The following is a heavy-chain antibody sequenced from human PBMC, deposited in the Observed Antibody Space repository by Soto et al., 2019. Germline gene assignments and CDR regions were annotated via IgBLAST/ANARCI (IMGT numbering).Heavy chain of an antibody. CDR2: IYYSGST. D-gene: IGHD3-22*01. V-gene: IGHV4-31*03. Sequence: SETLSLTCTVSGGSISSGGYYWSWIRQHPGKGLEWIGYIYYSGSTYYNPSLKSRVTISVDTSKNQFSLKLSSVTAADTAVYYCARAPYYYDSSGYFNWFDPWGQGTLVTVYS. CDR1: GGSISSGGYY. CDR3: ARAPYYYDSSGYFNWFDP. J-gene: IGHJ5*02.